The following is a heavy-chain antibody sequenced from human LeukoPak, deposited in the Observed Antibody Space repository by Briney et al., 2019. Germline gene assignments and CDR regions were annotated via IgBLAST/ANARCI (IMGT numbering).Heavy chain of an antibody. J-gene: IGHJ4*02. CDR1: GGSISSYY. CDR2: IYYSGST. V-gene: IGHV4-59*08. CDR3: ASSWGDYYDSSGYPIFDY. D-gene: IGHD3-22*01. Sequence: SETLSLTCTVSGGSISSYYWSWIRQPPGKGLEWIGYIYYSGSTNYNPSLKSRVTISVDTSKNQFSLKLSSVTAADTAVYYCASSWGDYYDSSGYPIFDYWDQGTLVTVSS.